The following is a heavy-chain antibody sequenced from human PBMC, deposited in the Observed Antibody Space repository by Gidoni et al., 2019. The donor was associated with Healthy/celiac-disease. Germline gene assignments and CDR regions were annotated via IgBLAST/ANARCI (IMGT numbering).Heavy chain of an antibody. Sequence: EVQLVESGGGLVQPGGSLRLSCAASGFTFSSYSMNGVRQAPGKGLEWVSYISSSSSTISYADSVKGRFTISRDNAKNSLYLQMNSLRDEDTAVYYCAREDIWPFDYWGQGTLVTVSS. CDR1: GFTFSSYS. J-gene: IGHJ4*02. V-gene: IGHV3-48*02. CDR2: ISSSSSTI. D-gene: IGHD5-12*01. CDR3: AREDIWPFDY.